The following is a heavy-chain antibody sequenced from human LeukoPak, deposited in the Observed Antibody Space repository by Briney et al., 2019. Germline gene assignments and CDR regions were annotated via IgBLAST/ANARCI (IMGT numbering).Heavy chain of an antibody. V-gene: IGHV3-20*04. CDR3: ARSLASSSWYLGLVGY. Sequence: GGSLRLSCAASGFTFDDYGMSWVGQAPGKGLEWVSGINWNGGSTGYADSVKGRFTISRDNAKNSLYLQMNSLRAEDTALYYCARSLASSSWYLGLVGYWGQGTLVTVSS. CDR1: GFTFDDYG. D-gene: IGHD6-13*01. J-gene: IGHJ4*02. CDR2: INWNGGST.